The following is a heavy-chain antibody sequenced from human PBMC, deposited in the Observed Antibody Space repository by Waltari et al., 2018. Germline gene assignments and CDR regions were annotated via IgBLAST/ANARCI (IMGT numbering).Heavy chain of an antibody. CDR1: GYSISSGYY. D-gene: IGHD3-10*01. CDR2: NYHSGSN. CDR3: ATRSTPNGSGCRWRVDY. Sequence: QVQLQESGPGLVKPSETLSLTCAVSGYSISSGYYWGWIRQPPGKELEWIGRNYHSGSNDHIPPLKRRDTRSVDTSKNQLSLTRSSVSAEDTAVYDCATRSTPNGSGCRWRVDYWGQGTVVTVSS. V-gene: IGHV4-38-2*01. J-gene: IGHJ4*02.